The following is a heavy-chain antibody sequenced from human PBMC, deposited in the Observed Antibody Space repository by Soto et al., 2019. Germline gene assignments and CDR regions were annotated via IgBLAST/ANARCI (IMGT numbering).Heavy chain of an antibody. CDR3: GREGGETWDYEAS. J-gene: IGHJ5*02. CDR2: LNTYGNT. V-gene: IGHV4-4*07. D-gene: IGHD1-7*01. CDR1: GGCVSSYR. Sequence: PPESLALTRNVAGGCVSSYRGSCIRHRAGKGLEWIRRLNTYGNTHYNPSLKSRVTVSVDTSRNQFFLTLRSVSAADSAVYHCGREGGETWDYEASWGQGTPVTVSS.